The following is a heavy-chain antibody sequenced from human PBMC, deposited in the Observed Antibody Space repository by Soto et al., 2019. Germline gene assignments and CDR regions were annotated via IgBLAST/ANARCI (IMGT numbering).Heavy chain of an antibody. CDR2: IWYDGSNK. Sequence: PGGSLRLSCAASGFTFSSYGMHWVRQAPGKGLEWVAVIWYDGSNKYYADSVKGRFTISRDNSKNTLYLQMNSLRAEDTAVYYCARDDARQQLDYWGQGTLVTVSS. D-gene: IGHD6-13*01. V-gene: IGHV3-33*01. J-gene: IGHJ4*02. CDR1: GFTFSSYG. CDR3: ARDDARQQLDY.